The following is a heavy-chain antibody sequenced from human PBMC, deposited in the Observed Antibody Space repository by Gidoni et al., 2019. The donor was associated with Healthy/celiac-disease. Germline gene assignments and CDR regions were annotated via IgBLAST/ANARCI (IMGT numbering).Heavy chain of an antibody. Sequence: QVQLVQSGAEVKKPGASVKVSCKASGYTFTGYYMHWVRQAPGQGLEWMGWINPNSGGTNYAQKFQGRVTMTRDTSISTAYMELSRLRSDDTAVYYCAREVVVVVAATRHGMDVWGQGTTVTVSS. J-gene: IGHJ6*02. CDR3: AREVVVVVAATRHGMDV. D-gene: IGHD2-15*01. CDR2: INPNSGGT. CDR1: GYTFTGYY. V-gene: IGHV1-2*02.